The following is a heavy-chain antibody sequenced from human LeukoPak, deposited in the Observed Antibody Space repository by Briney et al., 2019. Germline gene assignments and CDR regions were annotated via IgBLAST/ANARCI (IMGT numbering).Heavy chain of an antibody. CDR1: GGTFGSYA. J-gene: IGHJ4*02. D-gene: IGHD2-21*02. CDR2: IIPIFGTA. V-gene: IGHV1-69*05. CDR3: ARGFELTAIPHYFDY. Sequence: ASVKVSCKASGGTFGSYAISWVRQAPGQGLEWMGGIIPIFGTANYAQKFQGRVTITTDESTSTAYMELSSLRSEDTAVYYCARGFELTAIPHYFDYWGQGTLVTVSS.